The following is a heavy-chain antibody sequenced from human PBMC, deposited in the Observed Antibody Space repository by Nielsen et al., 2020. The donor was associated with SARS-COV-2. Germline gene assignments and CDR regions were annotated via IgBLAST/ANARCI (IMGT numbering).Heavy chain of an antibody. J-gene: IGHJ4*02. V-gene: IGHV3-49*03. D-gene: IGHD4-23*01. CDR2: IRSKAYGGTT. CDR1: GFTFGDYA. Sequence: GESLKISCPASGFTFGDYAMSWFRQAPGKGLEWVGFIRSKAYGGTTEYAASVKGRITISRDDSKSIAYLQMNSLKTEDTAVYYCTRTTVVTRYFDYWGQGTLVTVSS. CDR3: TRTTVVTRYFDY.